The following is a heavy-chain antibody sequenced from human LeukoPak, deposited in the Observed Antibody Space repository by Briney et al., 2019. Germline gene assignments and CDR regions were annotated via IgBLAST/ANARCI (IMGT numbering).Heavy chain of an antibody. CDR1: GYSFTNYW. D-gene: IGHD6-19*01. V-gene: IGHV5-51*01. CDR2: TYPGDSDT. J-gene: IGHJ4*01. CDR3: ARKGNTVAGFDY. Sequence: GESLKISCKGSGYSFTNYWIAWVRQMPGKGLEWMGITYPGDSDTRYSPSFQGQVTISTDKSISTAYLQWSSLRASDTAMYYCARKGNTVAGFDYWGHGTLVTVSS.